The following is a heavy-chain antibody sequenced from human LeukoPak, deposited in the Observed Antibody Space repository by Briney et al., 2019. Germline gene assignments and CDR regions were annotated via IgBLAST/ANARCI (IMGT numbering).Heavy chain of an antibody. Sequence: GGSLRLSCAASGFTFSSYAMSWVRQAAGKGLECVSHITTGGSSIFYADSVKGRFTISRDNAKNSLYLQMNSLRAEDTAVYYCARDSGESYAMDVWGQGTTVTVSS. V-gene: IGHV3-48*04. D-gene: IGHD2-21*01. CDR1: GFTFSSYA. CDR3: ARDSGESYAMDV. CDR2: ITTGGSSI. J-gene: IGHJ6*02.